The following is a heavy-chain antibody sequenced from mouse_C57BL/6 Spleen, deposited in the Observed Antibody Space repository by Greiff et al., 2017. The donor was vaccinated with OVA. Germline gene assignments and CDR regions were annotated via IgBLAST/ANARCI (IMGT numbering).Heavy chain of an antibody. J-gene: IGHJ4*01. Sequence: EESGPGLVKPSQSLSLTCSVTGYSITSGYYCNWIRQFPGNKLEWMGYISYDGSNNYNPSLKNRISITRDTSKNQFFLKLNSVTTEDTATYYCAREPAQATDYAMDYWGQGTSVTVSS. CDR1: GYSITSGYY. CDR3: AREPAQATDYAMDY. V-gene: IGHV3-6*01. D-gene: IGHD3-2*02. CDR2: ISYDGSN.